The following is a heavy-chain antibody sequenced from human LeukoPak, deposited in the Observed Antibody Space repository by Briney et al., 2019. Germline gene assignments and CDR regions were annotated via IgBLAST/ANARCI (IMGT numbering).Heavy chain of an antibody. CDR3: AKRMVTGTSSSNPPLDY. CDR2: ISGGGGST. D-gene: IGHD2-2*01. V-gene: IGHV3-23*01. CDR1: GFTFSSYA. Sequence: PGGSLRLSCAASGFTFSSYAMSWVRQAPGKGLEWVSTISGGGGSTYFADSVEGRFTISRDNSKNTLYLQMNSLRAEDTAVYYCAKRMVTGTSSSNPPLDYWGQGTLVTVSS. J-gene: IGHJ4*02.